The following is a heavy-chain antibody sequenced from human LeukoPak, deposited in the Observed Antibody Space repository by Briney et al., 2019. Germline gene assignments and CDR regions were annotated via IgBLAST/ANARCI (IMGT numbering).Heavy chain of an antibody. Sequence: PGGSLRLSCAGSGLDFSPYEMNWVRQAPGKGLEWVSEISSGGINTYYTDSVKGRFTISRGNAKNSLYLQMNSLRAEDTAVYYCAREGGSYGYHDYWGQGTLVTVSS. CDR1: GLDFSPYE. CDR3: AREGGSYGYHDY. V-gene: IGHV3-48*03. D-gene: IGHD1-26*01. CDR2: ISSGGINT. J-gene: IGHJ4*02.